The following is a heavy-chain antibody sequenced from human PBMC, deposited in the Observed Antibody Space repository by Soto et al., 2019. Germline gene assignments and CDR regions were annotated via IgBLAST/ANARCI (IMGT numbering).Heavy chain of an antibody. Sequence: EVQLLESGGGLVQPGGSLRLSCPASGFTFSSYAMSWVRQAPGKGLEWVSAISGSGGSTYYADSVKGRFTISRDNSKNTLYLQMNSLRAEDTAVYYCANGKGYCSGGSCYSGDYWGQGTLVTVSS. CDR3: ANGKGYCSGGSCYSGDY. D-gene: IGHD2-15*01. J-gene: IGHJ4*02. V-gene: IGHV3-23*01. CDR2: ISGSGGST. CDR1: GFTFSSYA.